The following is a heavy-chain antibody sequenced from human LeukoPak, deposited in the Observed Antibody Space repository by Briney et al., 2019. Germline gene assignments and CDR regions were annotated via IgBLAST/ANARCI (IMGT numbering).Heavy chain of an antibody. V-gene: IGHV3-23*01. D-gene: IGHD3-22*01. J-gene: IGHJ4*02. CDR1: GLTFRSFA. CDR3: AKEGTYYDSNGYYTH. Sequence: VRSLSPSSAASGLTFRSFAIGRVPPAPGKGLEWVSSNRGSGGAPYSADSVKGRFTISRDNSKNTLFLQMSSLRVEDTAIYYCAKEGTYYDSNGYYTHWGQGTLVAVSS. CDR2: NRGSGGAP.